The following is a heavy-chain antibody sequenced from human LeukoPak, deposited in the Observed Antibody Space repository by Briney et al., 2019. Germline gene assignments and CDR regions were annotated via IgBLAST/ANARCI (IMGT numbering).Heavy chain of an antibody. V-gene: IGHV3-53*01. Sequence: GGSLRLSCAASGFTVSSNYMSWVRQAPGKGLEWVSVIYSGGSTYYADSVKGRFTISRDNSKNTLYLQMNSLRAEDTAVYFCARDSAATGNYFDYWGQGTLVTVSS. CDR1: GFTVSSNY. CDR3: ARDSAATGNYFDY. J-gene: IGHJ4*02. CDR2: IYSGGST. D-gene: IGHD1-1*01.